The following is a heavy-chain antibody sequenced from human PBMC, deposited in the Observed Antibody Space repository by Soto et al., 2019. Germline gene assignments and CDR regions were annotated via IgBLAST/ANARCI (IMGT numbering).Heavy chain of an antibody. CDR1: GYTFTGYD. V-gene: IGHV1-8*01. J-gene: IGHJ6*02. CDR2: RNPNSGNT. CDR3: AREKSNGMDV. Sequence: QVQLVQSGAEVKKPGASVKVSCKASGYTFTGYDINWVRQATGQGLVWMGWRNPNSGNTAYAQKFQGRVTMTSNTSISTAYMELSSLRSEDTAVYYCAREKSNGMDVWGQGTTVTVSS.